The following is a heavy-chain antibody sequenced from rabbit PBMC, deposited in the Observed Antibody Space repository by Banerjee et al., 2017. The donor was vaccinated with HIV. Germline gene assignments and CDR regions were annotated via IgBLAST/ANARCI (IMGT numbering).Heavy chain of an antibody. Sequence: QVQPEESGGVLVKPEGSLTPTSTASGVAFSSSYWIYRVRQAPGKGLEWIACIYAAGSGTTYYASWAKGRFTISKASSTTVTLQMTSLTAADTATYFCARGTSSSGYYSGSLNLWGPGTLVTVS. D-gene: IGHD1-1*01. J-gene: IGHJ4*01. CDR3: ARGTSSSGYYSGSLNL. CDR2: IYAAGSGTT. CDR1: GVAFSSSYW. V-gene: IGHV1S45*01.